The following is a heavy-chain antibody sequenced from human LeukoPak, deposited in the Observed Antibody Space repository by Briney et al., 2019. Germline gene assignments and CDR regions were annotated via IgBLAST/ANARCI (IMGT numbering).Heavy chain of an antibody. J-gene: IGHJ5*02. Sequence: ASVKVSCKASGYTFTSYYMHWVRQAPGQGLEWMGIINPSGGSTSYAQKFQGRVTMTRDMSTSTVYMELSSLRSEDTAVYYCARGPYYDFWSGAPGGCVWFDPWGQGTLVTVSS. V-gene: IGHV1-46*01. CDR2: INPSGGST. D-gene: IGHD3-3*01. CDR1: GYTFTSYY. CDR3: ARGPYYDFWSGAPGGCVWFDP.